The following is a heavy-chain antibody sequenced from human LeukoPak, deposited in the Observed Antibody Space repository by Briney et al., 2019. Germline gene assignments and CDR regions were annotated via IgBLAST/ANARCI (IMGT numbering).Heavy chain of an antibody. CDR3: ARGGFAIFGVVNPAEYFQH. CDR2: INPSGGST. Sequence: GASVKVSCKASGYTFTSYYVHWVRQAPGQGLEWMGIINPSGGSTSYAQKFQGRVTMTRDMSTSTVYMELSSLRSEDTAVYYCARGGFAIFGVVNPAEYFQHWGQGTLVTVSS. CDR1: GYTFTSYY. V-gene: IGHV1-46*01. J-gene: IGHJ1*01. D-gene: IGHD3-3*01.